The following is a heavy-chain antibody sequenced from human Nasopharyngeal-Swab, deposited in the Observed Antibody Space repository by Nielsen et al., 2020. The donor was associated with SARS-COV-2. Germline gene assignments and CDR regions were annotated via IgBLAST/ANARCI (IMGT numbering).Heavy chain of an antibody. V-gene: IGHV3-73*01. D-gene: IGHD2-15*01. CDR1: GFTFSDSA. CDR2: IRSKGNNYAT. Sequence: GGSLRLSCAASGFTFSDSAIHWVRKAPGEGLEWVARIRSKGNNYATAYSASVKGMFIIFRDDPTNTAYLQMNSLKTEDTAMYYCTRCGGGCYSGRDYWGQGTLVTVSS. J-gene: IGHJ4*02. CDR3: TRCGGGCYSGRDY.